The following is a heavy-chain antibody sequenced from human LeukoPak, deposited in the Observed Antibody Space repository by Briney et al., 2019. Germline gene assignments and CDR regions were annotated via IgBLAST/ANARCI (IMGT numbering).Heavy chain of an antibody. CDR2: INTNTGNP. V-gene: IGHV7-4-1*02. Sequence: ASVKVSCKASGYTFTSYAMNWVRQAPGQGLEWMGWINTNTGNPTYAQGFTGRFVFSLDTSVSTAYLQISSLKAEDTAVYYCARSLTTSGWYANYAFDIWGQGTMVTVSS. CDR1: GYTFTSYA. CDR3: ARSLTTSGWYANYAFDI. D-gene: IGHD6-19*01. J-gene: IGHJ3*02.